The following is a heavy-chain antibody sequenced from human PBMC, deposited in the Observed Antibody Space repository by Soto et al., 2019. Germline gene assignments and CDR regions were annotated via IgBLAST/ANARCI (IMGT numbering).Heavy chain of an antibody. CDR2: ISAYNGNT. CDR1: GYTFTSYA. J-gene: IGHJ4*02. D-gene: IGHD2-15*01. V-gene: IGHV1-18*01. Sequence: GASVKVSCKASGYTFTSYAISWVRQAPGQGLEWMGWISAYNGNTNYAQKLQGRVTMTTDTSTSTAYMELRSLRSDDTAVYYCARDLPGYCSGGSCYSFSGGPNDYWGQGTLVTVSS. CDR3: ARDLPGYCSGGSCYSFSGGPNDY.